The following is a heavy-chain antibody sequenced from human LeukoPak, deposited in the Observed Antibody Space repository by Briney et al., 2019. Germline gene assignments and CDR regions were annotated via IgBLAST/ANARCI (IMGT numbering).Heavy chain of an antibody. Sequence: GGSLRLSCAASGFTVSSNYMSWVRQAPGKGLEWVSAISGSGGSTYYADSVKGRFTISRDNSKNTLYLQMNSLRAEDTAVYYCAKDRSRTPYAFDIWGQGTMVTVSS. V-gene: IGHV3-23*01. CDR1: GFTVSSNY. D-gene: IGHD1-14*01. J-gene: IGHJ3*02. CDR2: ISGSGGST. CDR3: AKDRSRTPYAFDI.